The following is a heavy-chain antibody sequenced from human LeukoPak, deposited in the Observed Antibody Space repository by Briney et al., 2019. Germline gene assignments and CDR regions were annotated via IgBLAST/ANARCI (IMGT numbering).Heavy chain of an antibody. CDR3: ARDRLRSLDY. CDR2: ISSSSSYI. V-gene: IGHV3-21*01. CDR1: GFTFSNAW. Sequence: GGSLRLSCAASGFTFSNAWMNWVRQAPGKGLEWVSSISSSSSYIYYADSVKGRFTISRDNAKNSLYLQMNSLRAEDTAVYYCARDRLRSLDYWGQGTLVTVSS. J-gene: IGHJ4*02. D-gene: IGHD4-17*01.